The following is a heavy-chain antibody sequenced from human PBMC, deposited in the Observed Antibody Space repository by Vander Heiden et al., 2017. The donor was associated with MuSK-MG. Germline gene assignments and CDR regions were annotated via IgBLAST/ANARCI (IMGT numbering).Heavy chain of an antibody. CDR3: ARDYDIVVVVAATRGECAFDI. CDR2: ISAYNGNT. Sequence: VQLVQSGAEVKKPGASVKVSCKASGYTFTSYGISWVRQAPGQGLEWMGWISAYNGNTNYAQKLQGRVTMTTDTSTSTAYMELRSLRSDDTAVYYCARDYDIVVVVAATRGECAFDIWGQGTMVTVSS. D-gene: IGHD2-15*01. V-gene: IGHV1-18*01. J-gene: IGHJ3*02. CDR1: GYTFTSYG.